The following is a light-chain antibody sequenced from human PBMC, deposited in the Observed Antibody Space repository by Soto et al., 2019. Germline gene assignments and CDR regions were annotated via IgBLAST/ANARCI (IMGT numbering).Light chain of an antibody. CDR3: RVWASTAEFFV. CDR1: KIGSKI. J-gene: IGLJ1*01. Sequence: SYDLAQPPSVSVAPGQTAKITCGGDKIGSKIVHWYKQRPGQAPVAVVFDATDRPSGIPDRISASRSGDTATLTISRVDAGDEADYYCRVWASTAEFFVFGSGTKVTVL. V-gene: IGLV3-21*02. CDR2: DAT.